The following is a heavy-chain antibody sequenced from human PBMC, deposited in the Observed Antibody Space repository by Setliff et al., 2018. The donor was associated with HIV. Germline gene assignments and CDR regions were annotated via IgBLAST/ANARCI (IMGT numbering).Heavy chain of an antibody. J-gene: IGHJ5*02. CDR1: GFAFNDYY. V-gene: IGHV3-7*03. D-gene: IGHD3-16*01. Sequence: PGGSLRLSCVSSGFAFNDYYMTWVRQAPGKGLEWVATINEDGSKKYYGASVKGRFTVSRDNAKKSLYLQMNSLRAEDTAVYYCAKGIKFLDPWGQGTLVTVSS. CDR2: INEDGSKK. CDR3: AKGIKFLDP.